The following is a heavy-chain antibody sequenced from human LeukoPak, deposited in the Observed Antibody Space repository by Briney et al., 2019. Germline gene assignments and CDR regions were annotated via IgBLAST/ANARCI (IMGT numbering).Heavy chain of an antibody. CDR3: ARGPNTVTTMPYNWFDP. D-gene: IGHD4-17*01. V-gene: IGHV4-39*07. Sequence: SETLSLTCTVSGGSISSSSYYWGWIRQPPGKGLEWIGSIYYSGSTYYNPSLKSRVTISVDTSKNQFSLKLSSVTAADTAVYYCARGPNTVTTMPYNWFDPWGQGTLVTVSS. CDR1: GGSISSSSYY. CDR2: IYYSGST. J-gene: IGHJ5*02.